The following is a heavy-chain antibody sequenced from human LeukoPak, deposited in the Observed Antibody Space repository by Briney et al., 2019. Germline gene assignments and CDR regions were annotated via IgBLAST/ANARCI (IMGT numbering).Heavy chain of an antibody. CDR2: IYFGGST. Sequence: GYIYFGGSTTYNPSLKSRVTISVDTSKNQFSLKLNSVTAADTAVYYCARGHSSGRSYAFDMWGQGTMVTVSS. CDR3: ARGHSSGRSYAFDM. J-gene: IGHJ3*02. D-gene: IGHD6-19*01. V-gene: IGHV4-59*09.